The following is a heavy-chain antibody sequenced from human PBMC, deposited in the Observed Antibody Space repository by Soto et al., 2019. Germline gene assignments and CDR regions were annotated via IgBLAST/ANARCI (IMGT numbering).Heavy chain of an antibody. V-gene: IGHV4-34*01. D-gene: IGHD5-12*01. CDR1: GGSFSGYY. CDR2: INHSGST. CDR3: ARGGSRDGYNSNQYNWFDP. Sequence: SETLSLTCAVYGGSFSGYYWSWIRQPPGKGLEWIGEINHSGSTNYNPSLKSRVTISVDTSKNQFSLKLSSVTAADTAVYYCARGGSRDGYNSNQYNWFDPWGQGTLVTVSS. J-gene: IGHJ5*02.